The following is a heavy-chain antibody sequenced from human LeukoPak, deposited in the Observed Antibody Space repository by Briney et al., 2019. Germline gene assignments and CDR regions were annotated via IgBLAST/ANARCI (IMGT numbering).Heavy chain of an antibody. V-gene: IGHV1-18*01. CDR2: ISAYNGNT. J-gene: IGHJ6*04. CDR3: ARIVVPAATPYWYFDL. CDR1: GYTFTSYG. Sequence: ASVKVSCKASGYTFTSYGISWVRQAPGQGLEWMGWISAYNGNTNYAQKLQGRVTMTTDTSTSTAYMELRSLRSDDTAVYYCARIVVPAATPYWYFDLWGKGTTVTVSS. D-gene: IGHD2-2*02.